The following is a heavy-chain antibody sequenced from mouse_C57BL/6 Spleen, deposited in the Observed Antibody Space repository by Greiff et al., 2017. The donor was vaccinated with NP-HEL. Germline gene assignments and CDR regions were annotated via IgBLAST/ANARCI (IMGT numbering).Heavy chain of an antibody. J-gene: IGHJ2*01. CDR3: ARVGYGSAYFDY. D-gene: IGHD1-1*01. CDR2: IDPSDSYT. V-gene: IGHV1-59*01. CDR1: GYTFTSYW. Sequence: QVQLQQPGAELVRPGTSVKLSCKASGYTFTSYWMHWVKQRPGQGLEWIGVIDPSDSYTNYNQKFKGKATLTVDTSSSTAYMQLISMTSEDAAVYYCARVGYGSAYFDYWGQGTTLTVSS.